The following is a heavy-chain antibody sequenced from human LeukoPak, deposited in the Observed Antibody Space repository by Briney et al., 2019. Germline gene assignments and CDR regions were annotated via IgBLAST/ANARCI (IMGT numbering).Heavy chain of an antibody. D-gene: IGHD6-19*01. V-gene: IGHV3-30*18. CDR3: AKAETRSGWGANWFDP. CDR1: GFTFSSYG. Sequence: GGSLRLSCAASGFTFSSYGMHWVRQAPGKGLEWVAVISYDGSNKYYADSVKGRFTISRDNSKNTLYLQMNSLRAEDTAVYYCAKAETRSGWGANWFDPWGQGTLVTVSS. CDR2: ISYDGSNK. J-gene: IGHJ5*02.